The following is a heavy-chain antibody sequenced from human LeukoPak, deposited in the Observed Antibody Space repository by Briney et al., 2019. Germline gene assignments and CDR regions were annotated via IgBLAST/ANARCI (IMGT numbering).Heavy chain of an antibody. CDR1: GYIFTSYY. CDR3: ARTYCSSTSCANWFDP. Sequence: ASVKVSCKASGYIFTSYYIHWVRQAPGQGLEWMGWINPNSGGTNYAQKFQGRVTMTRDTSISTAYMELSRLRSDDTAVYYCARTYCSSTSCANWFDPWGQGTLVTVSS. CDR2: INPNSGGT. D-gene: IGHD2-2*01. J-gene: IGHJ5*02. V-gene: IGHV1-2*02.